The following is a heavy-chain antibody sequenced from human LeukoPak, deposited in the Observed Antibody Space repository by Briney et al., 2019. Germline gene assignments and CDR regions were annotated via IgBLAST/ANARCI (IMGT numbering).Heavy chain of an antibody. Sequence: PGGSLRLSCAASGFTFSSYGMHWVRQAPGKGLEWVAVIWYDGSNKYYADCVKGRLTISRDNSKNTLYLQMNSLRAEDTAVYYCARDISGRDGVYYGMDVWGQGTTVTVSS. CDR2: IWYDGSNK. V-gene: IGHV3-33*01. J-gene: IGHJ6*02. CDR1: GFTFSSYG. CDR3: ARDISGRDGVYYGMDV. D-gene: IGHD1-26*01.